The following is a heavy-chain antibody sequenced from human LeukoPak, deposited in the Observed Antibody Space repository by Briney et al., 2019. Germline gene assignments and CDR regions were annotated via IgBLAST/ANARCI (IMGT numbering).Heavy chain of an antibody. CDR1: GFTFSSYA. Sequence: GGSLRLSCAASGFTFSSYAMSWVRQAPGKGLEWVSAISGSGGSTYYADSVKGRFTISRDNAKNSLYLQMNSLRAEDTAVYYCARNTDFGAFDIWGQGTMVTVSS. J-gene: IGHJ3*02. D-gene: IGHD3/OR15-3a*01. CDR3: ARNTDFGAFDI. V-gene: IGHV3-23*01. CDR2: ISGSGGST.